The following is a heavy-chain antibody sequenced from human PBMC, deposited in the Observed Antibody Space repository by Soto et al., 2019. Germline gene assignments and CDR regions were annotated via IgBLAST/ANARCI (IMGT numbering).Heavy chain of an antibody. V-gene: IGHV3-21*01. CDR1: GFTFSSYS. CDR2: ISSSSYI. Sequence: GGSLRLSCAASGFTFSSYSMNWVRQAPGKGLEWVSSISSSSYIYYADSVKGRFTISRDNAKNSLYLQMNSLRAEDTAVYYCARDFSSGWPYYYYYGMDVWGQGTTVTVSS. CDR3: ARDFSSGWPYYYYYGMDV. J-gene: IGHJ6*02. D-gene: IGHD6-19*01.